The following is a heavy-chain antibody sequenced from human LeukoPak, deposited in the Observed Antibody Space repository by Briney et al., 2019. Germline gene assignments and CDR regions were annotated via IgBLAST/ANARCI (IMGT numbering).Heavy chain of an antibody. CDR1: GFTFSSYS. D-gene: IGHD6-6*01. V-gene: IGHV3-21*01. CDR3: ARSRIAARFSDWFDP. J-gene: IGHJ5*02. Sequence: GGSLRLSCAASGFTFSSYSMNWVRQAPGKGLEWVSSISSSSSYIYYADSVKGRFTISRDNSKNTLYLQMNSLRAEDTAVYYCARSRIAARFSDWFDPWGQGTLVTVSS. CDR2: ISSSSSYI.